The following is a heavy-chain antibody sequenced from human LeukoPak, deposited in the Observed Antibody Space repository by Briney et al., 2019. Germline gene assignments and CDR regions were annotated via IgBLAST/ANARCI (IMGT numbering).Heavy chain of an antibody. Sequence: SETLSFTCAVYGGSFSGYYWSWIRQPPGKGLEWIGEINHSGSTNYNPSLKSRVTISVDTSKNQFSLKLSSVTAADTAVYYCARAGFYYGMDVWGQGTTVTVSS. J-gene: IGHJ6*02. V-gene: IGHV4-34*01. CDR2: INHSGST. CDR3: ARAGFYYGMDV. CDR1: GGSFSGYY.